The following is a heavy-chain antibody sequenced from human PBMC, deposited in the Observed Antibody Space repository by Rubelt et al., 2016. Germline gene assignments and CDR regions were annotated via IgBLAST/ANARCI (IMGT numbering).Heavy chain of an antibody. CDR3: TRGDNGNYRGTNFDY. Sequence: GGGLVQPGESLRPSCAASGFTFSDHYMDWVRQAPGKGLEWVGRTRNKANGYTTEYAASVRGRFTISRDDSKNSLYLQMSSLKSEDTAVYYCTRGDNGNYRGTNFDYWCQGTLVSVSS. CDR2: TRNKANGYTT. J-gene: IGHJ4*02. V-gene: IGHV3-72*01. D-gene: IGHD4-17*01. CDR1: GFTFSDHY.